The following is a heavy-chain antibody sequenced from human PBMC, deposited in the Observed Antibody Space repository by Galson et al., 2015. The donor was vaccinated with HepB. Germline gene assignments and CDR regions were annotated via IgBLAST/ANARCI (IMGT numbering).Heavy chain of an antibody. J-gene: IGHJ3*02. D-gene: IGHD6-13*01. CDR1: GFTFSSYS. CDR3: ASTPGIAAAGTSTGAFDI. Sequence: SLRLSCAASGFTFSSYSMNWVRQAPGKGLEWVSSISSSSSYINYADSVKGRFTISRDNAKNSLYLQMNSLRAEDTAVYYCASTPGIAAAGTSTGAFDIWGQGTMVTVSS. V-gene: IGHV3-21*01. CDR2: ISSSSSYI.